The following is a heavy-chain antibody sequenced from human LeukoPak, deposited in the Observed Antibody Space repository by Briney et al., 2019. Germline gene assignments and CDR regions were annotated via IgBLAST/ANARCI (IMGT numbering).Heavy chain of an antibody. J-gene: IGHJ6*02. CDR2: INHSGST. Sequence: SETLSLTCAVYGGSFSGYYWSWIRQPPGKGLEWIGEINHSGSTNYNPSLKSRVTISVDTSKNQFSLKLSSVTAADMAVYYCARGSGWSYYYYGMDVWGQGTTVTVSS. D-gene: IGHD6-19*01. CDR3: ARGSGWSYYYYGMDV. CDR1: GGSFSGYY. V-gene: IGHV4-34*01.